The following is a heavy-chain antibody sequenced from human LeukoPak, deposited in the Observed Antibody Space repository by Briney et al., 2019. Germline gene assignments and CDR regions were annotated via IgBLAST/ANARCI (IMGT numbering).Heavy chain of an antibody. CDR1: GYTFTSYG. CDR2: ISTYNGNT. D-gene: IGHD5-24*01. J-gene: IGHJ4*02. V-gene: IGHV1-18*01. Sequence: ASVKVSCKASGYTFTSYGLSWVRQAPGQGLEWMGWISTYNGNTNYAQKFQGRLTMTRDTSISTAYMELRGLTSDDTAVYFCARGSSEEMATIADWGQGTLVTVSS. CDR3: ARGSSEEMATIAD.